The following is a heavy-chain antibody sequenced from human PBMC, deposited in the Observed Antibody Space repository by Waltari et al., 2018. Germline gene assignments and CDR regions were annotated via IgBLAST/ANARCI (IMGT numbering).Heavy chain of an antibody. CDR1: GGSISSYY. D-gene: IGHD3-3*01. V-gene: IGHV4-4*07. CDR2: IYTSGST. CDR3: ARDGGDFGVVIPFDY. J-gene: IGHJ4*02. Sequence: QVQLQESGPGLVKPSETLSLTCTVSGGSISSYYWSWIRQPAGKGLEWIGRIYTSGSTNYNPSLKSRVTMSVDTSKIQFSLKLSSVTAADTAVYYCARDGGDFGVVIPFDYWGQGTLVTVSS.